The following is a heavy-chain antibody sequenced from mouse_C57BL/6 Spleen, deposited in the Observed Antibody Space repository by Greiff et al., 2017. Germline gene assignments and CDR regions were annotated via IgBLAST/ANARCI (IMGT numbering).Heavy chain of an antibody. J-gene: IGHJ4*01. CDR2: IDPSDSYT. CDR1: GYTFTSYW. V-gene: IGHV1-69*01. Sequence: VKLQQPGAELVMPGASVKLSCKASGYTFTSYWMHWVKQRPGQGLEWIGEIDPSDSYTNYNQKFKGKSTLTVDKSSSTAYMQLSSLTSEDSAVYYCARGYPDAMDYWGQGTSVTVSS. D-gene: IGHD2-2*01. CDR3: ARGYPDAMDY.